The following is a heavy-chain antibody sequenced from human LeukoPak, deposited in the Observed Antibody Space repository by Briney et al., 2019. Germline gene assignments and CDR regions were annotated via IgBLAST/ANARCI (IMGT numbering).Heavy chain of an antibody. Sequence: GSLRLSCAASGFTFSSYWMHWVRQAPGKGLVWVSRINSDGSSTSYADSVKGRFTISRDNSKNTLYLQMNSLRAEDTAVYYCAKDENVGYCSGGSCPRPFDYWGQGTLVTVSS. CDR3: AKDENVGYCSGGSCPRPFDY. J-gene: IGHJ4*02. CDR1: GFTFSSYW. D-gene: IGHD2-15*01. V-gene: IGHV3-74*01. CDR2: INSDGSST.